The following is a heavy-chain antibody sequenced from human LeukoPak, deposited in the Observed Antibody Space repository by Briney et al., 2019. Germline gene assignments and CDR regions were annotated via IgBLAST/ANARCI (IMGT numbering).Heavy chain of an antibody. Sequence: SVKVSCKASGGTFSSYAISWVRQAPGQGLEWMGGIIPIFGTANYAQKFQGRVTITADESTSTAYMELSSLRSEDTAAYYCAAVVPAVMGYFDYWGQGTLVTVSS. D-gene: IGHD2-2*01. CDR3: AAVVPAVMGYFDY. CDR2: IIPIFGTA. CDR1: GGTFSSYA. V-gene: IGHV1-69*13. J-gene: IGHJ4*02.